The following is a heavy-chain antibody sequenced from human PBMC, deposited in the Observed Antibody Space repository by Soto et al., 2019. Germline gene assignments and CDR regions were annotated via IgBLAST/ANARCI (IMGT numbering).Heavy chain of an antibody. CDR3: ARSAAAPRSSRVGRFDY. V-gene: IGHV1-18*04. D-gene: IGHD6-13*01. CDR2: ISAYNGNT. CDR1: GYTFTSYG. J-gene: IGHJ4*02. Sequence: QVQLVQSGAEVKKPGASVKVSCKASGYTFTSYGISWVRQAPGQGLEWMGWISAYNGNTNYAQKLQGRGTMTTDTSTSTAYMELRSLRSDDTAVYYCARSAAAPRSSRVGRFDYWGQGTLVTVSS.